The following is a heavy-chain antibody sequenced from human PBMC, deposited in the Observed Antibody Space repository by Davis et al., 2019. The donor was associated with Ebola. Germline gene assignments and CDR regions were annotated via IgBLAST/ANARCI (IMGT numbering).Heavy chain of an antibody. CDR3: ARQVDTAMVSYYYYYYGMDV. CDR2: IIPILGIA. Sequence: SVKVSCKASGGTFSSYAISWVRQAPGQGLEWMGRIIPILGIANYAQKFQGRVTITADKSTSTAYMELSSLRSEDTAVYYCARQVDTAMVSYYYYYYGMDVWGQGTTVTVSS. D-gene: IGHD5-18*01. CDR1: GGTFSSYA. V-gene: IGHV1-69*04. J-gene: IGHJ6*02.